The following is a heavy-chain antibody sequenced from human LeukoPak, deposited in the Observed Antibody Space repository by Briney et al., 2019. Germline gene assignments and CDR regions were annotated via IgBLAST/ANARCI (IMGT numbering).Heavy chain of an antibody. CDR2: VYLTDSDT. J-gene: IGHJ6*02. CDR1: GYSFSSYW. Sequence: GESLQISCKDSGYSFSSYWIAWVRQMPGKGLEWMGTVYLTDSDTTYSPSFQGQVTISADKSIRTAYLQWSSLKASDTAIYYCARLRNSGYYYALDVWGQGTTVTVSS. CDR3: ARLRNSGYYYALDV. D-gene: IGHD1-26*01. V-gene: IGHV5-51*01.